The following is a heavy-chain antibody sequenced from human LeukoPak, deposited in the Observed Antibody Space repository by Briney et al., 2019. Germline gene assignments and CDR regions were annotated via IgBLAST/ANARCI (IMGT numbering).Heavy chain of an antibody. J-gene: IGHJ5*02. CDR2: INHSGST. V-gene: IGHV4-34*01. CDR3: AREDDSGNWFDP. CDR1: GGSFSGYY. D-gene: IGHD1-26*01. Sequence: PSETLSLTCAVYGGSFSGYYWSWIRQPPGKGLEWIGEINHSGSTTYNPSLKSRVTISVDRSKNQFSLKLNSVTAADTAVYYCAREDDSGNWFDPWGQGTLVTVSS.